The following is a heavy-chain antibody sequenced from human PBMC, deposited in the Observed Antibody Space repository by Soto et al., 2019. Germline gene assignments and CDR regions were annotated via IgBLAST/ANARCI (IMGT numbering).Heavy chain of an antibody. CDR2: LNPYNGAT. J-gene: IGHJ4*01. CDR3: ATARRGTVSLLAD. Sequence: QVQLVQSGAEVKKTGASVKVSCKASGYPFSENHIHWVRQAPGQGLEWIEWLNPYNGATNYAPKFQGRVTMTRDTSTSTSYMELSGLKSDDTAVYYCATARRGTVSLLADWGQGTLVAVS. V-gene: IGHV1-2*02. CDR1: GYPFSENH. D-gene: IGHD4-4*01.